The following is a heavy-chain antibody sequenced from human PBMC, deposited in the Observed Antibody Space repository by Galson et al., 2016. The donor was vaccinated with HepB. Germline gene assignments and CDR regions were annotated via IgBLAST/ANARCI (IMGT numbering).Heavy chain of an antibody. V-gene: IGHV4-34*01. Sequence: SETLSLTCTVYGESFSGYFWHWIRQPPEKGLEWIGEINHSGTTKYSPSLKSRITMSVDTSTNQFSLKLSSVTAADTAVYFCARGRASYYYHNMDVWGEGTTVTVSS. CDR1: GESFSGYF. CDR2: INHSGTT. J-gene: IGHJ6*03. CDR3: ARGRASYYYHNMDV.